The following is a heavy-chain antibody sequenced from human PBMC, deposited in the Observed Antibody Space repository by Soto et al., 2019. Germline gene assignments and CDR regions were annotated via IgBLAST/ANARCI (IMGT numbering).Heavy chain of an antibody. CDR3: AGLTTRAPYNWFDP. V-gene: IGHV4-59*08. Sequence: SETLSLTCTVSGGSISSYYWSWIRQPPGKGLEWIGYIYYSGSTNYNPSLKSRVTISVDTSKNQFSLKLSSVTAADTAVYYCAGLTTRAPYNWFDPWGQGTLVTVSS. CDR2: IYYSGST. CDR1: GGSISSYY. J-gene: IGHJ5*02. D-gene: IGHD4-17*01.